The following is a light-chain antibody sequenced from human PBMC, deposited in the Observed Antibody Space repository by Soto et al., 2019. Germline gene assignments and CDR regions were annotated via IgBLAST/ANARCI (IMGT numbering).Light chain of an antibody. CDR2: GAS. V-gene: IGKV3-20*01. J-gene: IGKJ2*01. CDR3: HQYDISPFT. Sequence: EVVLTVSPDSLSLSPGDTATVSCRASQSVRSSFLAWYQQKPGQAPRLLIYGASNRATDVPDRFSGGGSGTDFSLTISRLEPQDFAVYFCHQYDISPFTFGQGTRL. CDR1: QSVRSSF.